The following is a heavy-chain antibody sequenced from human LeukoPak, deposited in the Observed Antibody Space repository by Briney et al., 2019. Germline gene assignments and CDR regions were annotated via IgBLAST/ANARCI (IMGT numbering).Heavy chain of an antibody. CDR3: AKGVRMVRGAVDAFDI. D-gene: IGHD3-10*01. V-gene: IGHV3-23*01. Sequence: GGSLRLSCAASGSTFSSYAMSWVRQAPGKGLEWVSTISGSGGSTYYADSVKGRFTLSRDNSKNTLYLQMNSLRAEDTAIYYCAKGVRMVRGAVDAFDIWGQGTTVTVSS. CDR2: ISGSGGST. CDR1: GSTFSSYA. J-gene: IGHJ3*02.